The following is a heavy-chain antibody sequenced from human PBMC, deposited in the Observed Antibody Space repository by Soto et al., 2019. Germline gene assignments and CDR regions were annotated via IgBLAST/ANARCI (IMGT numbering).Heavy chain of an antibody. Sequence: QVQLVESGGGVVQPGRSLRLSYAASEFTFSSYPMHWVRQATGKGLEWVAVVSYDGSNNYYADSVKGRCTISRDNSKNTVYLQMNSLRAEDTAVYYCARDRRGAFDIWSQGTMVTVSS. J-gene: IGHJ3*02. CDR2: VSYDGSNN. V-gene: IGHV3-30-3*01. CDR3: ARDRRGAFDI. CDR1: EFTFSSYP.